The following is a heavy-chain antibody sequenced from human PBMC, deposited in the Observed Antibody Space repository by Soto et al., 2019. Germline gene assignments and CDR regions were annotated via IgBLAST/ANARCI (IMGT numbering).Heavy chain of an antibody. CDR2: ISGGGGVTI. CDR1: GFTLSSYS. V-gene: IGHV3-23*01. J-gene: IGHJ4*02. D-gene: IGHD1-26*01. Sequence: GSLRLSFAASGFTLSSYSMSWVRQAPGKGLEWVSSISGGGGVTIYSADSVKGRFTISRDNSKNTLYLQMNSLRVEDTALYYCAKDSGGSLDYWGQGTLVTVSA. CDR3: AKDSGGSLDY.